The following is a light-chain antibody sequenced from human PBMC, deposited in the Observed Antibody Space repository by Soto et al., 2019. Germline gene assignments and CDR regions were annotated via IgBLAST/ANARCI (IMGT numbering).Light chain of an antibody. J-gene: IGKJ5*01. CDR2: AAS. CDR3: HT. Sequence: IQMSHSRSSQSASVVDRVTITCRASQGIRNDLGWYQQKPGKAPKRLIYAASSLQSGVPSRFSGSGSVPELHPSISSLQPDDAASYYSHTFGQGTRLEIK. V-gene: IGKV1-17*01. CDR1: QGIRND.